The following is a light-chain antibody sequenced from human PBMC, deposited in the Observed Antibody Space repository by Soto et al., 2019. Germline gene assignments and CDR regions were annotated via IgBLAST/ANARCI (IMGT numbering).Light chain of an antibody. Sequence: QSVLTQPPSASGTPGQRVTISCSGSSSNIGRNHVYWYQQLPGTAPKLLIYRNNQRPSGVPDRFSGSKSGTSASLAISGLRSEDEADYHCAAWDDSLSGPVVFGGGTKLTVL. CDR2: RNN. J-gene: IGLJ2*01. V-gene: IGLV1-47*01. CDR3: AAWDDSLSGPVV. CDR1: SSNIGRNH.